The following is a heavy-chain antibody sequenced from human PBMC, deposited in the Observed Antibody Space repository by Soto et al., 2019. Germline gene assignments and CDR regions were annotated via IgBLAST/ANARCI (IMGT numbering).Heavy chain of an antibody. Sequence: SVKVSCKASGGTFSSYAISWVRQAPGQGLEWMGGIIPIFGTANYAQKFQGRVTITADESTSTAYMELSSLRSEDTAVYYCARVGSRDGFLFDYWGQGTLVTVSS. CDR1: GGTFSSYA. CDR3: ARVGSRDGFLFDY. CDR2: IIPIFGTA. D-gene: IGHD3-16*01. V-gene: IGHV1-69*13. J-gene: IGHJ4*02.